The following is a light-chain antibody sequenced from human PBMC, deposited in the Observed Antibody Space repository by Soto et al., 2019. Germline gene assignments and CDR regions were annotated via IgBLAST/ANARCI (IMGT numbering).Light chain of an antibody. CDR3: CSYAGDFYV. J-gene: IGLJ1*01. CDR1: TSDVGGYDY. CDR2: DVT. Sequence: QSVLTQPRSVSGSPGQSVAICCTGTTSDVGGYDYVSWYQQHPGKAPELIIFDVTKRPSGVPDRFSGSKSGNTDSLTISGLQAEDEADYFCCSYAGDFYVFGSGTKVTVL. V-gene: IGLV2-11*01.